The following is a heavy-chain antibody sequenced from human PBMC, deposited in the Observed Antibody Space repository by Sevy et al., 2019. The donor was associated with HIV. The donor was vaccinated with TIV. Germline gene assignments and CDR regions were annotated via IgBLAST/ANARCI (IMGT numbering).Heavy chain of an antibody. Sequence: ASVKVSCKASGYTFTGYYMHWVRQAPGQGLEWMGWINPNSGGTNYAQKFQGRVTMTRDTSISTAYMELSRLRSDDTAVFYCARGLGGYDFFDYWGQGTLVTVSS. CDR1: GYTFTGYY. V-gene: IGHV1-2*02. CDR3: ARGLGGYDFFDY. J-gene: IGHJ4*02. CDR2: INPNSGGT. D-gene: IGHD5-12*01.